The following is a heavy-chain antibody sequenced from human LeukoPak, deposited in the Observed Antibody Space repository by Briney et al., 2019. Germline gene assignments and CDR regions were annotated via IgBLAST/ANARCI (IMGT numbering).Heavy chain of an antibody. Sequence: GGSLRLSCAASGFTFSSYGMHWVRQAPGKGLEWVAVISYDGSNKYYADSVKGRFTISRDNSKNTLYLQMNSLRAEDTAVYYCAKEHYDSSGYYVYFQHWGQGTLVTVSS. CDR1: GFTFSSYG. CDR2: ISYDGSNK. CDR3: AKEHYDSSGYYVYFQH. D-gene: IGHD3-22*01. V-gene: IGHV3-30*18. J-gene: IGHJ1*01.